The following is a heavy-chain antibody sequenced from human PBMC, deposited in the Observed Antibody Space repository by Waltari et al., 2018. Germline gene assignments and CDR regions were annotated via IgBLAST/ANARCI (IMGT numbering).Heavy chain of an antibody. Sequence: HLVESGGGLIQPGGSLRLSCAASGFTVTNYYMSWVRQAPGRGLECFSLIYSAFTTSYAHSVKGRFTISRDTFRNTLYLQMDNLRPDDTAVYYCARGNTASLDYWGQGTLVTVSS. CDR3: ARGNTASLDY. D-gene: IGHD2-21*02. CDR2: IYSAFTT. CDR1: GFTVTNYY. J-gene: IGHJ4*02. V-gene: IGHV3-53*01.